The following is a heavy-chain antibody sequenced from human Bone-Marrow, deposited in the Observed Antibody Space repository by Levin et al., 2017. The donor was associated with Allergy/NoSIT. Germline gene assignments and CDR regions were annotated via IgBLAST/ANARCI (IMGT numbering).Heavy chain of an antibody. CDR1: GFSFSTYA. J-gene: IGHJ4*02. CDR2: ISFDGGRI. D-gene: IGHD2-21*02. CDR3: ASLVFCAGDCRARRIPLWATRSRGEAGPWRNEDS. Sequence: GGSLRLSCTDSGFSFSTYAMSWVRQAPGKGLEWVATISFDGGRIYYADSVTGRFTISRDNAKNTLYLQMNGLKTEDAAVYFCASLVFCAGDCRARRIPLWATRSRGEAGPWRNEDSWGQGTQVIVSS. V-gene: IGHV3-30-3*01.